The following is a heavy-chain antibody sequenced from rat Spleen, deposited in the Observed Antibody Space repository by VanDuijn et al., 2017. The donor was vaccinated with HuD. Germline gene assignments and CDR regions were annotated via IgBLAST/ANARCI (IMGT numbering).Heavy chain of an antibody. CDR1: GFTFSSYW. CDR2: IKTDGGGT. J-gene: IGHJ4*01. Sequence: EVQLVETGGGLVQPGRSLKLSCVASGFTFSSYWMYWIRQAPGKGLEWVSSIKTDGGGTYYPDSVKGRFTISRDNAENTVYLQMNSLRSEDTATYYCAKDKDGGYVMDAWGQGASVTVSS. V-gene: IGHV5-58*01. D-gene: IGHD1-11*01. CDR3: AKDKDGGYVMDA.